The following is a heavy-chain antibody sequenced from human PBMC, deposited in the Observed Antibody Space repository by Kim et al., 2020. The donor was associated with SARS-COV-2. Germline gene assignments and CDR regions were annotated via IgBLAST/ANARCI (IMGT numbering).Heavy chain of an antibody. D-gene: IGHD3-10*01. Sequence: VKGRYTISRDNAKNTVNLQMNSRRTEDTGVYYCAKSGDYYGSGAGDWFDPWGQGTLVTVSS. V-gene: IGHV3-23*01. J-gene: IGHJ5*02. CDR3: AKSGDYYGSGAGDWFDP.